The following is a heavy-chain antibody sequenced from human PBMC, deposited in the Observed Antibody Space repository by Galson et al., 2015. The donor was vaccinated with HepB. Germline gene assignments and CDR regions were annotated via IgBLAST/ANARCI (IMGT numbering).Heavy chain of an antibody. Sequence: SVKVSCKASQSTFSTNAISWVRQAPGQGLEWMGGIVSIFGKANYAQKFQGRVTITADESTTTAYMELTSLTSDDTAVYFCTREGPSGRFDHWGQGTLVTVSS. D-gene: IGHD1-26*01. CDR1: QSTFSTNA. CDR3: TREGPSGRFDH. CDR2: IVSIFGKA. V-gene: IGHV1-69*13. J-gene: IGHJ4*02.